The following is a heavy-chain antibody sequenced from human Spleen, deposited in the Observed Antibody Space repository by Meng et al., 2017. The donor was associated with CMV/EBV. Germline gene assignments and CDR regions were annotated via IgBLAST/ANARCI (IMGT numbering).Heavy chain of an antibody. CDR2: MWYDGRNK. D-gene: IGHD6-25*01. Sequence: GGSLRLSCIASGFTFSTYGMHWVRQAPGKGLEWVAVMWYDGRNKFYADSVKGRFTISRDNSKNTLYLQMNSLRAEDTAVYYCAKPTYSSEWPPPIDHWGQGVLVTVSS. CDR1: GFTFSTYG. J-gene: IGHJ4*02. V-gene: IGHV3-33*06. CDR3: AKPTYSSEWPPPIDH.